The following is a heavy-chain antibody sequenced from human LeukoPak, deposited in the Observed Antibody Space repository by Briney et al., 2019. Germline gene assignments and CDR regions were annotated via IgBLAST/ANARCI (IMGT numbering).Heavy chain of an antibody. D-gene: IGHD3-10*01. CDR2: IKQDGTEK. Sequence: GGSLRLSCAASGFTFSSYAMSWVRQAPGKGLEWVANIKQDGTEKYYVDSVKGRFTISRDNAKNSLYLQVNSLRVEDTAVYYCARASTAYYFGSGSFYNRVEAFDIWGQGTMVTVSS. V-gene: IGHV3-7*04. CDR3: ARASTAYYFGSGSFYNRVEAFDI. CDR1: GFTFSSYA. J-gene: IGHJ3*02.